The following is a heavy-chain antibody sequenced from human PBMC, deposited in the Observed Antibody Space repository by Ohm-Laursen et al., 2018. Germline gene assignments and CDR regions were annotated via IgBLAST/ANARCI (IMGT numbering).Heavy chain of an antibody. J-gene: IGHJ5*01. V-gene: IGHV5-51*01. CDR3: GRRGYSGYDPQGDS. CDR2: TYPAASET. CDR1: AYNFDTYW. D-gene: IGHD5-12*01. Sequence: GESLRISCKAPAYNFDTYWIGWVRQLPGKGLEWMGITYPAASETLYSPSRQGQFTISVDKSISTAYLQWSSLKASDTAIYFCGRRGYSGYDPQGDSWGQGTLVTVSS.